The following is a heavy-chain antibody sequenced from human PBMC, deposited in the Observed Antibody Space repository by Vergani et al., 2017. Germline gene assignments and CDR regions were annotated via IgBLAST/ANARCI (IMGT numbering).Heavy chain of an antibody. J-gene: IGHJ3*02. V-gene: IGHV3-30*18. D-gene: IGHD2-15*01. CDR1: GFTFSSYG. CDR3: AKGLSRATSLPVRGDDGFDI. Sequence: VQLVESGGGVVQPGRSLRLSCAASGFTFSSYGMHWVRQAPGKGLEWVAVISYDGSNKYYADSVKGRFTISRDNSKNMLYLQMNSLRAEDTAVYYCAKGLSRATSLPVRGDDGFDIWGQGTKVTVSS. CDR2: ISYDGSNK.